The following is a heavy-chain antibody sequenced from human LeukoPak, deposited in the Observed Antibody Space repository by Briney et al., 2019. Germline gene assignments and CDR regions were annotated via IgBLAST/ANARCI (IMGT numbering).Heavy chain of an antibody. D-gene: IGHD3-22*01. J-gene: IGHJ4*02. V-gene: IGHV1-69*04. CDR2: IIPILGIA. Sequence: ASVKVSCKASGGTFSSYAISWVRQAPGQGLEWMGRIIPILGIANYALKFQGRVTITADKSTSTAYMELSSLRSEDTAVYYCAHENDSSGYDLDYWGQGTLVTVSS. CDR1: GGTFSSYA. CDR3: AHENDSSGYDLDY.